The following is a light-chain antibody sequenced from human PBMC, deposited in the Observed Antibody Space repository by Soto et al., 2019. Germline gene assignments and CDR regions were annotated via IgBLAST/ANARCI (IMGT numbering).Light chain of an antibody. CDR1: HTVSSSY. Sequence: EIVLTQSPGTLSLSPGERATLSCRASHTVSSSYLAWYQQKPGQSPRLLIYATSSRTTGIADRFSGSGSGTDFTLTLARLETDDFEVYWYQHLGAFGLGTKVEVK. CDR2: ATS. J-gene: IGKJ1*01. V-gene: IGKV3-20*01. CDR3: QHLGA.